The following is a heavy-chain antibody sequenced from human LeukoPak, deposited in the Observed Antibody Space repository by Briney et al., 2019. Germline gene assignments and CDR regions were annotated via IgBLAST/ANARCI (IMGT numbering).Heavy chain of an antibody. J-gene: IGHJ5*02. V-gene: IGHV4-34*01. CDR2: INHSGST. Sequence: SETLSLTCAVYGGSFSGYYWSWIRQPPGKGLEWIGEINHSGSTNYNPSLKSRVTISVDTSKNQFSLKLCSVIGADTAVYNCACCPDGGSGGSCYAGPGFDPWGQGTLVTVSS. CDR3: ACCPDGGSGGSCYAGPGFDP. D-gene: IGHD2-15*01. CDR1: GGSFSGYY.